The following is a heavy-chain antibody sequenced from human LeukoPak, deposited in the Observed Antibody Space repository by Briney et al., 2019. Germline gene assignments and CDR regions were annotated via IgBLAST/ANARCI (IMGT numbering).Heavy chain of an antibody. V-gene: IGHV3-7*01. CDR3: ADRPSDY. J-gene: IGHJ4*02. CDR2: INQHGSET. CDR1: GFNLNTKW. Sequence: GGSLRLPCAASGFNLNTKWMTWVRQAPGKGLEWVANINQHGSETYYEDSVRGRFTISRDNAKNSLYLEMSGLRAEDTAVYYCADRPSDYWGQGTLVAVSS.